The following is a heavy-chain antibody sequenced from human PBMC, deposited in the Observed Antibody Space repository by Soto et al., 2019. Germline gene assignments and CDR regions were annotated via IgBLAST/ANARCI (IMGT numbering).Heavy chain of an antibody. CDR1: GFSFSDNH. V-gene: IGHV3-11*01. D-gene: IGHD6-13*01. CDR3: ARTTSSSWPGV. Sequence: QVQLVESGGGLVKPGGSLRLSCAASGFSFSDNHMSWIRQAPGKGLEWISYIRSSGSTIYYADSVKGRLTISRDNAKNSLYLQMNSLRAEDTAVYYCARTTSSSWPGVWGQGTTVTVSS. CDR2: IRSSGSTI. J-gene: IGHJ6*02.